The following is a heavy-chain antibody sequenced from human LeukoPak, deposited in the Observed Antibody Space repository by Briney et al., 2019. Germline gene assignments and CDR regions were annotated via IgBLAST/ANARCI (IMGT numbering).Heavy chain of an antibody. CDR1: GFTFSSYS. CDR2: ISSSSSTI. D-gene: IGHD2-8*01. J-gene: IGHJ4*02. V-gene: IGHV3-48*04. Sequence: GGSLRLSCAASGFTFSSYSMNWVRQAPGKGLEWVSYISSSSSTIYYADSVKGRFTISRDNGKNSLYLQMNSLRAEDTAVYYCARERGVSFDFWGQGALVTVSS. CDR3: ARERGVSFDF.